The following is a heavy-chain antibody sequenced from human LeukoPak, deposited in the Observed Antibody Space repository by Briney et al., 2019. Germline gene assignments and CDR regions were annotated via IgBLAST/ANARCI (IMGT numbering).Heavy chain of an antibody. CDR2: IHPRDSET. V-gene: IGHV5-51*01. J-gene: IGHJ4*02. CDR1: GYIFTNYW. Sequence: GESLKISCKASGYIFTNYWVAWVRQMSGKGLEWVGIIHPRDSETKYSPFFEGQVTISADKSTNTAYIQWGSLKVADSAMYYCVRVMVGATSDFDHWGPGTLVTVSS. CDR3: VRVMVGATSDFDH. D-gene: IGHD2-15*01.